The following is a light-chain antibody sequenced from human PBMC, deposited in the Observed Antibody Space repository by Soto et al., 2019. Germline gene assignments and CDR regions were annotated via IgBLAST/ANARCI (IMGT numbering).Light chain of an antibody. CDR3: QSYDSSLSGSV. Sequence: QSVLTQPPSVSGAPGQRVTISCTGSSSNIGAGYDVHWYQQIPGTAPKLLIYGDSNRPSGVPDRFSGSNSGTSASLAITGLQAEDEADYYCQSYDSSLSGSVFGGGTKLTVL. CDR2: GDS. CDR1: SSNIGAGYD. J-gene: IGLJ3*02. V-gene: IGLV1-40*01.